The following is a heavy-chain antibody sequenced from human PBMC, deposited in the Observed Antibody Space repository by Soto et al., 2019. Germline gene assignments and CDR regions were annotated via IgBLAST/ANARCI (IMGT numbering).Heavy chain of an antibody. D-gene: IGHD3-22*01. V-gene: IGHV5-51*01. CDR2: IYPGDSDT. CDR3: VRCPGDYESCGFSYYYGMDG. CDR1: GYSFTSYW. J-gene: IGHJ6*02. Sequence: PGESLKISCKGSGYSFTSYWIGWVRQMPGKGLEWMGIIYPGDSDTRYSPSFQGQVTISADKSISTAYLQWSSLKASDTAMYYRVRCPGDYESCGFSYYYGMDGWGQGTTVPVSS.